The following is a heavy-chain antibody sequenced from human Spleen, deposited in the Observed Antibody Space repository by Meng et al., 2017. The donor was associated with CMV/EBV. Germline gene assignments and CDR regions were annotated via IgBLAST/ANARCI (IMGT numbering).Heavy chain of an antibody. CDR3: ARVPGSYNGAVSGWFDP. CDR1: GTINTFT. CDR2: HIPFLHRA. Sequence: GTINTFTISGVRQAPRQGLGWMGRHIPFLHRANYAQKFQGRVTITTDTSTNTASMELYSLSSEDTAVYYCARVPGSYNGAVSGWFDPWGQGTLVTVSS. D-gene: IGHD1-26*01. V-gene: IGHV1-69*08. J-gene: IGHJ5*02.